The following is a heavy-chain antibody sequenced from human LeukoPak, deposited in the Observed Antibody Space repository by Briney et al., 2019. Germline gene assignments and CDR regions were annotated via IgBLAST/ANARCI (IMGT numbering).Heavy chain of an antibody. Sequence: GGSLRLSCAASGFTFSSYGMHWVRRAPGKGLEWVAVISYDGSNKYYADSVKGRFTISRDNSKNTLYLQMNSLRAEDTAVYYCAKEVIAAAGRGTNWFDPWGQGTLVTVSS. D-gene: IGHD6-13*01. CDR3: AKEVIAAAGRGTNWFDP. CDR2: ISYDGSNK. V-gene: IGHV3-30*18. J-gene: IGHJ5*02. CDR1: GFTFSSYG.